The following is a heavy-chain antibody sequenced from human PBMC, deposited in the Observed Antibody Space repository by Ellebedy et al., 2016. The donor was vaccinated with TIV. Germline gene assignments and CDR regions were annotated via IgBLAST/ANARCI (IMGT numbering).Heavy chain of an antibody. D-gene: IGHD5-24*01. V-gene: IGHV3-66*01. CDR3: ARVSAEMATIDFDY. CDR2: INSGGTT. Sequence: GESLKISCVASGFAVNKNYMTWVRLAPGKGLEWVSQINSGGTTYYSDSVKGRFIISRDTSKNTVYLQMNSLRHEDAAVYYCARVSAEMATIDFDYWGQGTLVTVSS. CDR1: GFAVNKNY. J-gene: IGHJ4*02.